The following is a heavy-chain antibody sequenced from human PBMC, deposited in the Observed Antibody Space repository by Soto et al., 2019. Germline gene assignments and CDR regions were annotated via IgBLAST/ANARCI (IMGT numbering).Heavy chain of an antibody. CDR3: AREKDHDYSINYAFDI. J-gene: IGHJ3*02. CDR2: IIPIFGTA. Sequence: QVQLVQSGAEVKKPGSSVKVSCKASGGTFSSYAISWVRQAPGQGLEWMGGIIPIFGTANYAQKFQVRVTITADESTSTAYMELSSLRSEDTAVYYCAREKDHDYSINYAFDIWGQGTMVTVSS. D-gene: IGHD4-4*01. CDR1: GGTFSSYA. V-gene: IGHV1-69*01.